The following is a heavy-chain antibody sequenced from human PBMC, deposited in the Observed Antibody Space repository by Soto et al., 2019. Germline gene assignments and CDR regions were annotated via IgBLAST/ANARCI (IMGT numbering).Heavy chain of an antibody. D-gene: IGHD6-6*01. CDR3: TKSSGGSSSVGMDY. Sequence: QVQLVESGGGVVQPGRSLRLSCAVSGFIFKNYALNWVRQAPGKGLEWVASITRDGYNKYYADSVKGRFTISRDNSKNTLRLHMTALRVEDSAVYYCTKSSGGSSSVGMDYWGPGTLVTVSS. CDR1: GFIFKNYA. V-gene: IGHV3-30*04. CDR2: ITRDGYNK. J-gene: IGHJ4*02.